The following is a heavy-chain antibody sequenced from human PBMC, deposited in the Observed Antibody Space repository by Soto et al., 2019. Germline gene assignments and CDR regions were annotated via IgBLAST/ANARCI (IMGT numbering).Heavy chain of an antibody. CDR1: GGSISSRSSY. V-gene: IGHV4-39*01. CDR3: AGLYPYESTGYHLDY. D-gene: IGHD3-22*01. Sequence: QLQLQESGPGLAKPSETLSLTCTDSGGSISSRSSYWGWIRQPPGKGLEWIGSIYHLGNTYYNPSLGSRVTISVDKANNQFSLKLPSVTAADTAVSYCAGLYPYESTGYHLDYWGQGILVTVSS. J-gene: IGHJ4*02. CDR2: IYHLGNT.